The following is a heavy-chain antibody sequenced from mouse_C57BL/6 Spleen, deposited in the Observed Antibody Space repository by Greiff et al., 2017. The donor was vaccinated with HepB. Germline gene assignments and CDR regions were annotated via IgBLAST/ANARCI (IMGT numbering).Heavy chain of an antibody. CDR2: IDPSDSYT. D-gene: IGHD2-1*01. Sequence: QVQLQQPGAELVKPGASVKLSCKASGYTFTSYWMQWVKQRPGQGLEWIGEIDPSDSYTNYNQKFKGKATLTVDTSSSTAYMQLSSLTSEDAAVYYCASGGNYYAMDYWGQGTSVTVSS. CDR1: GYTFTSYW. J-gene: IGHJ4*01. CDR3: ASGGNYYAMDY. V-gene: IGHV1-50*01.